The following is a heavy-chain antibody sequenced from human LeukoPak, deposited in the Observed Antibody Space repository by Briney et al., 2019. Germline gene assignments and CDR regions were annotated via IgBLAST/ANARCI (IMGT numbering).Heavy chain of an antibody. J-gene: IGHJ4*02. V-gene: IGHV4-34*01. D-gene: IGHD3-3*01. CDR1: GGSFSGYY. CDR3: AKGFERNYDFWSGYYGDY. CDR2: INHSGST. Sequence: SETLSLTCAVYGGSFSGYYWSWIRQPPGKGLEWIGEINHSGSTKYTPSLKRRVTISVDKSKKKFSQKQRYIATADEAVYYCAKGFERNYDFWSGYYGDYWGQGTLVTVSS.